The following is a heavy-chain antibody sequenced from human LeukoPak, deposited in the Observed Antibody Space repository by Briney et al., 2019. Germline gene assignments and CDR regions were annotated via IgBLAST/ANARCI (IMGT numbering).Heavy chain of an antibody. J-gene: IGHJ4*02. CDR2: INPSGGST. Sequence: ASVKVSCKASAYTFTDYYMHWVRQAPGQGLEWMGIINPSGGSTMYAQQFQGRVTMTRDTSTTTVYMELSSLRSEDTAVYYCARGPDILTAYYEVDYFDNWGQGSLATVSS. V-gene: IGHV1-46*01. CDR1: AYTFTDYY. CDR3: ARGPDILTAYYEVDYFDN. D-gene: IGHD3-9*01.